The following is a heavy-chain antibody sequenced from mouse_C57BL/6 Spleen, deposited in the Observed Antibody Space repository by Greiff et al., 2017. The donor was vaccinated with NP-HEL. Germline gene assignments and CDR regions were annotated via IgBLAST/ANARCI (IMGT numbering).Heavy chain of an antibody. J-gene: IGHJ1*03. CDR3: ARYYYGSSYWYFDV. CDR2: IWTGGGT. CDR1: GFSLTSYA. Sequence: QVQLQQSGPGLVAPSQSLSITCTVSGFSLTSYAISWVRQPPGKGLEWLGVIWTGGGTNYNSALKSRLSISKDNSKSQVFLKMTSLQTDDTARYYCARYYYGSSYWYFDVWGTGTTVTVSS. V-gene: IGHV2-9-1*01. D-gene: IGHD1-1*01.